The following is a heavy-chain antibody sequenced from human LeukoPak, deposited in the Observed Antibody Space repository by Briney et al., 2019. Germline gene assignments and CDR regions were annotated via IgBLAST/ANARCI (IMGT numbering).Heavy chain of an antibody. CDR1: GFTFSSYS. V-gene: IGHV3-23*01. J-gene: IGHJ4*02. D-gene: IGHD2-15*01. CDR2: ISGSGVST. Sequence: GGSLTLSCAASGFTFSSYSMSWARQPPGKGLEWVSTISGSGVSTEYADSVKGRFTISRDKSSNTLYLQMNTLGAEDTAVYYCEKDRTTDPYCGGGSCPFDFWGQGTLVTVSS. CDR3: EKDRTTDPYCGGGSCPFDF.